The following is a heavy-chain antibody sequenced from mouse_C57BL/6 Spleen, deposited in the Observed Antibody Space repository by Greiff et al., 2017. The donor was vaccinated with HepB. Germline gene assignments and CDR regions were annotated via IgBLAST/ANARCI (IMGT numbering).Heavy chain of an antibody. J-gene: IGHJ2*01. Sequence: EVKLQQSGPELVKPGASVKISCKASGYTFTDYYMNWVKQSHGKSLEWIGDINPNNGGTSYNQKFKGKATLTVDKSSSTAYMELRSLPSEDSAVYYCARENYEDYWGQGTTLTVSS. D-gene: IGHD2-4*01. CDR1: GYTFTDYY. V-gene: IGHV1-26*01. CDR3: ARENYEDY. CDR2: INPNNGGT.